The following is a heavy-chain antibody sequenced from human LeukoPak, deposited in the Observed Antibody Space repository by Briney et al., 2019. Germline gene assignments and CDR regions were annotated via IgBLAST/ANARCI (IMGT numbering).Heavy chain of an antibody. Sequence: SGTLSLTCTVSGGSISSYYWSWIRQPPGKGLEWIGYIYYSGSTNYNPSLKSRVTISVDTSKNQFSLKLSSVTAADTAVYYCASNVLLWFGELSVGWFDPWGQGTLVTVSS. D-gene: IGHD3-10*01. V-gene: IGHV4-59*08. J-gene: IGHJ5*02. CDR1: GGSISSYY. CDR3: ASNVLLWFGELSVGWFDP. CDR2: IYYSGST.